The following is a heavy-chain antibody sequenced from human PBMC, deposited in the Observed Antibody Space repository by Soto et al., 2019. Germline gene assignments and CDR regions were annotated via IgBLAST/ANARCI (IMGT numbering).Heavy chain of an antibody. Sequence: QVQLVPSGSEVKKPGSSVKVSCKVSGGTFSTSAVSWVRQAPGQGLEWMGGIIPVFRATDYAQKFQGRITITADESAMTEFLERTGLGIEDTAVYYCAREKDRPQLGGNYYYGTDVWGQGRTVSVSS. V-gene: IGHV1-69*12. CDR1: GGTFSTSA. D-gene: IGHD3-3*02. J-gene: IGHJ6*02. CDR3: AREKDRPQLGGNYYYGTDV. CDR2: IIPVFRAT.